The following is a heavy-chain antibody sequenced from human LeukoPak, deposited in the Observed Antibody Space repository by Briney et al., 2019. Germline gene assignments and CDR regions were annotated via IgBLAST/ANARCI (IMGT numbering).Heavy chain of an antibody. J-gene: IGHJ4*02. CDR3: ARVGDNSGSGYSH. CDR2: ISRNGRNS. CDR1: GFTLSSSS. V-gene: IGHV3-64*01. D-gene: IGHD3-22*01. Sequence: PGGSLRLSCAASGFTLSSSSMHWVRQAPGKGLEYVSAISRNGRNSYYANSVKGRFTISRDISKNTLYLQMGSLRADDMAVYYCARVGDNSGSGYSHWGQGTLVTVSS.